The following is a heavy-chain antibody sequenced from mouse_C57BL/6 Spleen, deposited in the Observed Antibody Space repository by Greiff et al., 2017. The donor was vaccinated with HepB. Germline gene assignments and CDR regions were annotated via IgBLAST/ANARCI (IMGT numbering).Heavy chain of an antibody. J-gene: IGHJ4*01. Sequence: EVQLQQSGPELVKPGASVKIPCKASGYTFTDYNMDWVKQSHGKSLEWIGDINPNNGGTIYNQKFKGKATLTVDKSSSTAYMELRSLTSEDTAVYYCAREDYGNSHYYAMDYWGQGTSVTVSS. CDR2: INPNNGGT. V-gene: IGHV1-18*01. CDR1: GYTFTDYN. CDR3: AREDYGNSHYYAMDY. D-gene: IGHD2-1*01.